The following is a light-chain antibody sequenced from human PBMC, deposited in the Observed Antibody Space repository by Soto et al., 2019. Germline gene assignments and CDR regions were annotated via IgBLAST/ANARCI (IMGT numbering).Light chain of an antibody. Sequence: QYALTQPASVSGSPGQSITISCTGTSSDVGGYNYVSWYQQHPGNAPTLMIYDVSNRPSGVSNRFSGSKSGNTASLTISGLQAEDEVDYYCSAYTSSSTPEVFGTGTKVTVL. CDR3: SAYTSSSTPEV. J-gene: IGLJ1*01. CDR2: DVS. CDR1: SSDVGGYNY. V-gene: IGLV2-14*01.